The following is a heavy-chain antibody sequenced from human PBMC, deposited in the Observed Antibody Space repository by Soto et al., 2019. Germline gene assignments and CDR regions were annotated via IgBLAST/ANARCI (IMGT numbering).Heavy chain of an antibody. CDR2: IYYSGST. V-gene: IGHV4-59*01. CDR3: ARAVGGYSYDAAGLNYYYYYGMDV. CDR1: GGSISSYY. Sequence: SETLSLTCTVSGGSISSYYWSWIRQPPGKELEWIGYIYYSGSTNYNPSLKSRVTISVDTSKNQFSLKLSSVTAADTAVYYCARAVGGYSYDAAGLNYYYYYGMDVWGQGTTVTVSS. D-gene: IGHD5-18*01. J-gene: IGHJ6*02.